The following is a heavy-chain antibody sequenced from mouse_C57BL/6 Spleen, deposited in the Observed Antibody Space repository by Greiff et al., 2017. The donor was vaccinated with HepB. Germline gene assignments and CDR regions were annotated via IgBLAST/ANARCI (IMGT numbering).Heavy chain of an antibody. CDR3: ARSGDGYYPYAMDY. Sequence: EVQLVESGPELVKPGASVKISCKASGYSFTDYNMNWVKQSNGKSLEWIGVINPNYGTTSYNQKFKGKATLTVDQSSSTAYMQLNSLTSEDSAVYYCARSGDGYYPYAMDYWGQGTSVTVSS. D-gene: IGHD2-3*01. J-gene: IGHJ4*01. V-gene: IGHV1-39*01. CDR1: GYSFTDYN. CDR2: INPNYGTT.